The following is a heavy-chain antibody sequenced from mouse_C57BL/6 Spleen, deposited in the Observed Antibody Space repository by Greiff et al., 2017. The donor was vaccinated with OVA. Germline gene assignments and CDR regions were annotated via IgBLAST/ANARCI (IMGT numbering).Heavy chain of an antibody. V-gene: IGHV1-82*01. J-gene: IGHJ3*01. CDR3: AREEGDDGYSFAY. CDR1: GYAFSSSW. CDR2: IYPGDGDT. D-gene: IGHD2-3*01. Sequence: QVTLKESGPELVKPGASVKISCKASGYAFSSSWMNWVKQRPGKGLEWIGRIYPGDGDTNYNGKFKGKATLTADKSSSTAYMQLSSLTSEDSAVYFCAREEGDDGYSFAYWGQGTLVTVSA.